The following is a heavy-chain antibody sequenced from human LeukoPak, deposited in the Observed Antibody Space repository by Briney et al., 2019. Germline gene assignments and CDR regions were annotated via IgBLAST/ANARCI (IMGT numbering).Heavy chain of an antibody. V-gene: IGHV4-59*12. J-gene: IGHJ4*02. Sequence: SETLSLTCTVSNGPTNTYQWTWIRQPPGRGLEWIGNIHYSGSATYTPSLKRRGTVSVDTSRNQFSLKLSSVTAADTAVYYCAREELRGPRAYCSSTSCFRGYFDYWGQGTLVTVSS. D-gene: IGHD2-2*01. CDR3: AREELRGPRAYCSSTSCFRGYFDY. CDR1: NGPTNTYQ. CDR2: IHYSGSA.